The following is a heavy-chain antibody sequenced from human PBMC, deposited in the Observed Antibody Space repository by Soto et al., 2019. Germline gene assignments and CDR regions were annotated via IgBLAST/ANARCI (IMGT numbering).Heavy chain of an antibody. D-gene: IGHD2-8*01. Sequence: EVQLVESGGQLMQRGGSLTLSCAASGFTVRTSAMSWVRQFPGKGLAWVAGVHSASNTYYADSVKGRFTISRDTSQNTLYLRLTSLRVDDTAVYYCVRENGNSNAYYFDSWGQGTLVTVSS. CDR3: VRENGNSNAYYFDS. CDR1: GFTVRTSA. V-gene: IGHV3-53*01. J-gene: IGHJ4*02. CDR2: VHSASNT.